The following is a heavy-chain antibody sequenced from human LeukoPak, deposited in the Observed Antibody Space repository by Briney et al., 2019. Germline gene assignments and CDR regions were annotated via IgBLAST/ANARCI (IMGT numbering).Heavy chain of an antibody. J-gene: IGHJ4*02. D-gene: IGHD6-19*01. V-gene: IGHV3-20*04. Sequence: GGSLRLSCAASGFTFSSYAMSWVRQAPGKGLEWVSGINWNGGSTGYADSVKGRFTISRDNAKNSLYLQMNSLRAEDTALYYCARDRGIAVAGDFDYWGQGTLVTVSS. CDR3: ARDRGIAVAGDFDY. CDR2: INWNGGST. CDR1: GFTFSSYA.